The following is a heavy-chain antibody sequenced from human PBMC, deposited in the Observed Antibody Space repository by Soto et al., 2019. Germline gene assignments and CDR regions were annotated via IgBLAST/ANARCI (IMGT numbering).Heavy chain of an antibody. J-gene: IGHJ6*03. D-gene: IGHD2-2*01. CDR2: INHSGST. CDR3: ARGGGVVPAANRDYYYYYMDV. V-gene: IGHV4-34*01. Sequence: SETLSLTCAVYGGSFSGYYWSWIRQPPGKGLEWIGEINHSGSTNYNPSLKSRVTISVDTSKNQFSLKLSSVTAADTAVYYCARGGGVVPAANRDYYYYYMDVWGKGTTVTVSS. CDR1: GGSFSGYY.